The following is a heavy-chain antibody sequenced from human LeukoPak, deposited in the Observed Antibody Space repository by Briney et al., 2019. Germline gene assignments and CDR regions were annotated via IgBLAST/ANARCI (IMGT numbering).Heavy chain of an antibody. Sequence: ASVKVSCKASGYTFTSYGISWVRQAPGQGLEGMGWISAYNGNRNYAQKLQGRVTMTTDTSTSTAYMELRSLRSDDTAVYYCARDRYYYGSGSYYPFYYYYYMDVWGKGTTVTVSS. J-gene: IGHJ6*03. CDR1: GYTFTSYG. CDR2: ISAYNGNR. D-gene: IGHD3-10*01. CDR3: ARDRYYYGSGSYYPFYYYYYMDV. V-gene: IGHV1-18*01.